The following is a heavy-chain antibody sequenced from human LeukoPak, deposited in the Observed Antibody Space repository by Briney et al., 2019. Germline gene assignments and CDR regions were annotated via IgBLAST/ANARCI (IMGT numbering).Heavy chain of an antibody. CDR1: GFTFSTYW. CDR3: ARSHGDY. J-gene: IGHJ4*02. Sequence: GGSLRLSCTASGFTFSTYWMTWVRQAPGKGLEWVANVKQDGSEKHYVDSVKGRFTISGDNAKNSLFLQMNSLRAEDTAVYYCARSHGDYWGQGALVTVSS. CDR2: VKQDGSEK. V-gene: IGHV3-7*03.